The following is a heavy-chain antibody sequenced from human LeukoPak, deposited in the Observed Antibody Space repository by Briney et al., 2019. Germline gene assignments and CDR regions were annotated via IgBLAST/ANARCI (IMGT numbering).Heavy chain of an antibody. CDR3: ARGGAARPDY. CDR1: GFTFSNYG. J-gene: IGHJ4*02. V-gene: IGHV3-48*01. D-gene: IGHD6-6*01. Sequence: GGSLRLSCAASGFTFSNYGMDWVRQAPGKGLEWVSYISSSSSSIYYADSVKGRFTISRDNAKNSLFLQMNSLRAEDTAVYYCARGGAARPDYWGQGTLVAVSS. CDR2: ISSSSSSI.